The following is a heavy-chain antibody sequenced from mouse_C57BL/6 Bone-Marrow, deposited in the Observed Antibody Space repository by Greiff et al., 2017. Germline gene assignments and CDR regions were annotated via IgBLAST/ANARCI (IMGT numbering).Heavy chain of an antibody. Sequence: EVQLVESGGGLVKPGGSLKLSCAASGFTFSDYGMHWVRQAPETGLEWVAYSSSGSSTIYYADTVKGRFTISRDNAKNTLFLQMTSLRSEDTAMYYCARASQAYYYAMDYWGQGTSVTVSS. V-gene: IGHV5-17*01. CDR1: GFTFSDYG. CDR2: SSSGSSTI. J-gene: IGHJ4*01. D-gene: IGHD3-2*02. CDR3: ARASQAYYYAMDY.